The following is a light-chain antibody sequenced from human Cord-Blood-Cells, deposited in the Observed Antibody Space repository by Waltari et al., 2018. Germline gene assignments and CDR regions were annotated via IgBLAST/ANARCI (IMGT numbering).Light chain of an antibody. Sequence: QSALTQPASVSGSPGQSITISCTGTSSDVGGYNYVSWYQQHPGKAPKLMIYDVSKRPSGVYNRFSGSKSGNTASLTISGLQAEDDDDYYCSSYTSSSTLVFGGGTKLTVL. V-gene: IGLV2-14*01. J-gene: IGLJ2*01. CDR2: DVS. CDR3: SSYTSSSTLV. CDR1: SSDVGGYNY.